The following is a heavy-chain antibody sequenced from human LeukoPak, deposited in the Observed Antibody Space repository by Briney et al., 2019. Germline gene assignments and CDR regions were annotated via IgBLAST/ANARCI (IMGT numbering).Heavy chain of an antibody. Sequence: GESLRLSCAASGYTFTSYYMHWVRQAPGQGLEWMGIINPSGGSTSYAQKFQGRVTMTRDTSTSTVYMELSSLRSEDTAVYYCARDVDDLTVGNYYYMDVWGKGTTVTVSS. CDR1: GYTFTSYY. D-gene: IGHD3-3*01. CDR2: INPSGGST. V-gene: IGHV1-46*01. J-gene: IGHJ6*03. CDR3: ARDVDDLTVGNYYYMDV.